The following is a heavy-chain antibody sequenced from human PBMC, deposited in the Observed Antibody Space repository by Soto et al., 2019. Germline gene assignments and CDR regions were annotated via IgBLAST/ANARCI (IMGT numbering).Heavy chain of an antibody. CDR1: GYTFTSYG. V-gene: IGHV1-18*01. J-gene: IGHJ4*02. CDR3: AKDRVSEHSSGWPQGH. CDR2: ISLYSDGT. Sequence: ASVKVSCKASGYTFTSYGISWVRQAPGQGLEWLGWISLYSDGTNYAQKFQGRVSMTTDTSTTTAYMELRSLRSDDTAVYYCAKDRVSEHSSGWPQGHWGQGTLVTVSS. D-gene: IGHD6-19*01.